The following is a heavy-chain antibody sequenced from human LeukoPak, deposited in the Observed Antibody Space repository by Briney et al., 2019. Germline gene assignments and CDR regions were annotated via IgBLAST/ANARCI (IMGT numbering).Heavy chain of an antibody. CDR1: GFTFSNYA. Sequence: SGGSLRLSCAASGFTFSNYAMSWVRQAPGKGLEWVSGFSGSGGSTYYADSVKGRLTISRDNSKNTLYLQMHSLRAEDTAVYYCAKVGIRISLIVVVFTTADDWYFDLWGRGTLVTVSS. CDR3: AKVGIRISLIVVVFTTADDWYFDL. V-gene: IGHV3-23*01. CDR2: FSGSGGST. J-gene: IGHJ2*01. D-gene: IGHD3-22*01.